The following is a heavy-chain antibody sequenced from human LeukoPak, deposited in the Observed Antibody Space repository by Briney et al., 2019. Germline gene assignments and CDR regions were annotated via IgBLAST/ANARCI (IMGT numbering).Heavy chain of an antibody. Sequence: GGSLRLSCAASGFTFRNYGMHWVRQAPGKGLEWVAVISYDGRNKYYADSVRGRFAISRDNSKNTLYLQMNSLRPEDTAVYYCAKGQIYYSYYMDVWGNGTTVTVSS. CDR3: AKGQIYYSYYMDV. CDR1: GFTFRNYG. J-gene: IGHJ6*03. CDR2: ISYDGRNK. V-gene: IGHV3-30*18.